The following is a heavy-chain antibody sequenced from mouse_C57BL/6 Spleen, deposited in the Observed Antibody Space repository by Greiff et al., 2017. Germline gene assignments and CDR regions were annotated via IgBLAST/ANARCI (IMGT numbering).Heavy chain of an antibody. D-gene: IGHD1-1*02. J-gene: IGHJ1*03. CDR3: ARGAYGDWYFEV. V-gene: IGHV3-3*01. Sequence: EVQLVESGPSLVRPCQTLSLTCTVTGFSINSDCYWFWIRQFPGNKLEYIGYTFYSGITYYNPSLESRTDITRDTSNNQFSLKLSSVTTEDTATYYCARGAYGDWYFEVWGTGTTVTVAS. CDR1: GFSINSDCY. CDR2: TFYSGIT.